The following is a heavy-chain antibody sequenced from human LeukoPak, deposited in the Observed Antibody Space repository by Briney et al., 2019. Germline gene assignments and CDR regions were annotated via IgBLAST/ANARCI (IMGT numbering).Heavy chain of an antibody. CDR3: ARVLRYYYDSSGYLDY. CDR1: GFTFSSYS. Sequence: GGSLRLSCEASGFTFSSYSMHWVRQAPGKGLEWVANIKQDGSEKYYVDSVKGRFTISRDNAKNSLYLQMNSLRAEDTAVYYCARVLRYYYDSSGYLDYWGQGTLVTVSS. D-gene: IGHD3-22*01. V-gene: IGHV3-7*01. J-gene: IGHJ4*02. CDR2: IKQDGSEK.